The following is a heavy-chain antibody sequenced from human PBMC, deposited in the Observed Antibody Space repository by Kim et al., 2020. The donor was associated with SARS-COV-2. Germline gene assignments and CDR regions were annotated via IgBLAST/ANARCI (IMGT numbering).Heavy chain of an antibody. CDR1: GYSFNTYG. Sequence: ASVKVSCKASGYSFNTYGISWVRQAPGQGLEWMGWISPYNGNTNYAQKVQGRVTMTTDTSTSTAYMEVRNLRSDDTAVYYCARDRFYYDSSGHYSVTPYDNWGQGTLVTVSS. CDR3: ARDRFYYDSSGHYSVTPYDN. CDR2: ISPYNGNT. D-gene: IGHD3-22*01. V-gene: IGHV1-18*01. J-gene: IGHJ4*02.